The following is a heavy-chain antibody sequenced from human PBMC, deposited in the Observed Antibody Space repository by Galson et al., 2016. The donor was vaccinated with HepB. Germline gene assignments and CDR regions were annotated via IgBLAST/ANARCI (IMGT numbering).Heavy chain of an antibody. J-gene: IGHJ5*02. V-gene: IGHV3-23*01. CDR1: AFTFSSYG. Sequence: SLRLSCAASAFTFSSYGMSWVRQAPGRGLEWVSSISGGGSTTSYADSVRGRFSISRDSSKKTLYLQMNSLRAEDTAVYYCARKYPTSGVATVFDPWGQGTLVTVSS. D-gene: IGHD5-12*01. CDR3: ARKYPTSGVATVFDP. CDR2: ISGGGSTT.